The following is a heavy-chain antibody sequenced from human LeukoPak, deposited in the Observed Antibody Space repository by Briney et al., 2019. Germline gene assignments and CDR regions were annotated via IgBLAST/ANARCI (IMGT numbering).Heavy chain of an antibody. J-gene: IGHJ4*02. Sequence: PGGSLRLSCAASGFTFSGYSMNWVRPAPGKGLEWVSSISSSSSYIYYADSVKGRFTISRDNAKSSLYLQMNSLRAEDTAVYYCARGARSKIDYWGQGTLVTVSS. CDR3: ARGARSKIDY. CDR1: GFTFSGYS. V-gene: IGHV3-21*01. D-gene: IGHD3-10*01. CDR2: ISSSSSYI.